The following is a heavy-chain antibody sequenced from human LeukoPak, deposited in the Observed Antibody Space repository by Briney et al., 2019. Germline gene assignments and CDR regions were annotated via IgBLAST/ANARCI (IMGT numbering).Heavy chain of an antibody. CDR1: GFTFGDYA. CDR2: IRYDGSNK. J-gene: IGHJ4*02. D-gene: IGHD5-18*01. CDR3: AKGGTAMDQYYFDY. V-gene: IGHV3-30*02. Sequence: GSLRLSCTASGFTFGDYAMSWVRQAPGKGLEWVAFIRYDGSNKYYADSVKGRFTISRDNSKNTLYLQMNSLRAEDTAVYYCAKGGTAMDQYYFDYWGQGTLVTVSS.